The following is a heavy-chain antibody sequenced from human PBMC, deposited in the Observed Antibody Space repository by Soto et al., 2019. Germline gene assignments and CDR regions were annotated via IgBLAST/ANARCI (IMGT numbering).Heavy chain of an antibody. D-gene: IGHD4-17*01. Sequence: QVQLVESGGGLVKPGGSLRLSCAASGFTFSDYYMSWIRQAPGKGLEWVSYISSSSSYTNSADSVKGRFTISRDNAKNSLYLQMSSLRAEDSAVYYWARDAAGYGGQFWYFDLWGRGTLVTVSS. J-gene: IGHJ2*01. CDR2: ISSSSSYT. CDR1: GFTFSDYY. V-gene: IGHV3-11*05. CDR3: ARDAAGYGGQFWYFDL.